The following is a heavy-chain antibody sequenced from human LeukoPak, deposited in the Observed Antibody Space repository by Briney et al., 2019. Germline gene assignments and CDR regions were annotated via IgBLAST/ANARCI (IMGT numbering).Heavy chain of an antibody. CDR1: GYTFTSYG. CDR3: ARDLVRYFDWLSHAFDI. Sequence: ASVKVSCKASGYTFTSYGISWVRQAPRQGLEWMGWISAYNGNTNYAQKLQGRVTMTTDTSTSTAYMELRSLRSDDTAVYYCARDLVRYFDWLSHAFDIWGQGTMVAVSS. D-gene: IGHD3-9*01. CDR2: ISAYNGNT. V-gene: IGHV1-18*01. J-gene: IGHJ3*02.